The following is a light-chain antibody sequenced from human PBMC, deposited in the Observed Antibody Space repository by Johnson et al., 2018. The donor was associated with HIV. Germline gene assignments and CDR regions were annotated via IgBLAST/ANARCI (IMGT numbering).Light chain of an antibody. CDR3: GTWDSSLSQGV. J-gene: IGLJ1*01. Sequence: QSVLTQPPSVSAAPGQKVTISCSGSSSNIGNNYVSWYQQLPGTAPKLLMYDNNKLPSGIPDRFSGSKSCTSATLGITGLQTGDEADYYCGTWDSSLSQGVFGTGTKVTVL. V-gene: IGLV1-51*01. CDR1: SSNIGNNY. CDR2: DNN.